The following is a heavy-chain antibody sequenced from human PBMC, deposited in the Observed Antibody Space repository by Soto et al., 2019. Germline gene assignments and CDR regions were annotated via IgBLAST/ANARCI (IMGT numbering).Heavy chain of an antibody. V-gene: IGHV5-51*01. CDR2: IYPSDSDI. CDR3: VRSGTSSGRFSDY. CDR1: GYTVTSYW. J-gene: IGHJ4*02. D-gene: IGHD2-15*01. Sequence: XESLKISCKGSGYTVTSYWIGLVRQMPGGGLEWMGVIYPSDSDIRYSPSFQGKVTISADKSITTAYLQWSSLKAADTAMYYCVRSGTSSGRFSDYWGQGTLVTVSS.